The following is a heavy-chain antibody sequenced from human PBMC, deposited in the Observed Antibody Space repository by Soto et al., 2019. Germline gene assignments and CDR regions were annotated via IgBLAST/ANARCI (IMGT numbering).Heavy chain of an antibody. Sequence: EVQLLESGGGLVQPGGSLRLSCAASGFTFSSYAMSWVRQAPGKGLEWVSAISGSGGSTDYADSVKGRFTISRDNSKNTLYLQMNRLRAEDTAVYYCAKVSAGYYRGSAFDIWGQGTMVTVSS. CDR2: ISGSGGST. V-gene: IGHV3-23*01. D-gene: IGHD3-9*01. CDR1: GFTFSSYA. CDR3: AKVSAGYYRGSAFDI. J-gene: IGHJ3*02.